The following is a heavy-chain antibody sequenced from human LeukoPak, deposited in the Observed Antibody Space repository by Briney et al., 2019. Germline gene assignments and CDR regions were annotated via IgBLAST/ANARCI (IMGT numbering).Heavy chain of an antibody. D-gene: IGHD3-22*01. CDR3: ARDDSLDY. CDR2: IKQDGSEK. Sequence: GGSLRLSCAASGFTFSSYWMSWVRQAPGKGLEWVANIKQDGSEKYYVDSVKGRFTISRDSSKSTLYLQMNSLRVEDTAVYHCARDDSLDYWGQGTLVTVSS. J-gene: IGHJ4*02. CDR1: GFTFSSYW. V-gene: IGHV3-7*01.